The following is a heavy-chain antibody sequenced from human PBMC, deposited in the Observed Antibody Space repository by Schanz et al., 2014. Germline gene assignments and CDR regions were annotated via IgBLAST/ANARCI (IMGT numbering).Heavy chain of an antibody. CDR1: GFTFSSYG. CDR3: VPMSIAAH. D-gene: IGHD6-6*01. V-gene: IGHV3-48*04. CDR2: ISSSGSTI. Sequence: VQLVESGGGVVQPGRCLRLSCAASGFTFSSYGMHWVRQAPGKGLEWVSYISSSGSTIDYADSVKGRFTISRDNAKNSLYLQMNSLRAEDTAVYYCVPMSIAAHWGQGTLVTVSS. J-gene: IGHJ4*02.